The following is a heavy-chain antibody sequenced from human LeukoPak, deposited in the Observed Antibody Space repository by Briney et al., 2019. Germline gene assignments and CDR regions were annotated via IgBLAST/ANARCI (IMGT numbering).Heavy chain of an antibody. CDR2: ISSSSSTI. CDR3: ARDRSSGWPN. J-gene: IGHJ4*02. Sequence: GGSLRLSCAASEFSVGSNYMTWVRQAPGKGLEWVSYISSSSSTIYYADSVKGRFTISRDNAKNSLYLQMNNLRAEDTAVYYCARDRSSGWPNWGQGTLVTVSS. CDR1: EFSVGSNY. V-gene: IGHV3-48*01. D-gene: IGHD6-19*01.